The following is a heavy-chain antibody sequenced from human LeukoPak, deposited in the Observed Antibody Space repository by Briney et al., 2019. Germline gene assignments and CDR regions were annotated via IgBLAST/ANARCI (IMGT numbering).Heavy chain of an antibody. CDR1: GFTFSSYA. CDR3: AILSREYYGMDV. J-gene: IGHJ6*02. D-gene: IGHD1-26*01. CDR2: ISGSGGST. Sequence: GGSLRLSCVASGFTFSSYAMSWVRQAPGKGLEWVSAISGSGGSTYYADSVKGRFTISRDNSKNTLYLQMNSLRAEDTAVYYCAILSREYYGMDVWGQGTTVTVSS. V-gene: IGHV3-23*01.